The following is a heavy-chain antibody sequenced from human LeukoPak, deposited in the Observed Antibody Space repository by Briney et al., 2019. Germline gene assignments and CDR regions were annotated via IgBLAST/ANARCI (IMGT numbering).Heavy chain of an antibody. D-gene: IGHD3-22*01. CDR2: INPSGGST. CDR3: ARGVPGITMIVV. Sequence: GASVKVSCKASGYTFTSYYMHWVRQAPGQGLEWMGIINPSGGSTSYAQKFQGRVTMTRDTSKNQFSLKLSSVTAADTAVYYCARGVPGITMIVVWGQGTLVTVSS. V-gene: IGHV1-46*01. J-gene: IGHJ4*02. CDR1: GYTFTSYY.